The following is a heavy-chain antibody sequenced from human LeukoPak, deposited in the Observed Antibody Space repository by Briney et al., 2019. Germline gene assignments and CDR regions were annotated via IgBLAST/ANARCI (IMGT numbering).Heavy chain of an antibody. D-gene: IGHD5-18*01. CDR1: GYTFTGYY. CDR3: ARWGDTAMVTDLYYYYMDV. Sequence: ASVKVSCKASGYTFTGYYMHWVRQAPGQGLEWMGWINPNSGGTNYAQKFQGRVTMTRDTSISTAYMELSRLRSDDTAVYYCARWGDTAMVTDLYYYYMDVWGKGTTVTVSS. J-gene: IGHJ6*03. CDR2: INPNSGGT. V-gene: IGHV1-2*02.